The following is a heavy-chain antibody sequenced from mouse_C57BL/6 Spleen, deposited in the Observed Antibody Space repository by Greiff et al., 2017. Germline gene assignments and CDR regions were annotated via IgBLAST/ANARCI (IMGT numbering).Heavy chain of an antibody. D-gene: IGHD2-4*01. J-gene: IGHJ2*01. CDR2: IDPSDSYT. Sequence: VQLQQSGAELVMPGASVKLSCKASGYTFTSYWMHWVKQRPGQGLEWIGEIDPSDSYTNYNQKFKGKSTLTVDKSSSTAYMQLSSLTSEDSAVYYCARRENYYDYLYYFDYWGQGTTLTVSS. V-gene: IGHV1-69*01. CDR1: GYTFTSYW. CDR3: ARRENYYDYLYYFDY.